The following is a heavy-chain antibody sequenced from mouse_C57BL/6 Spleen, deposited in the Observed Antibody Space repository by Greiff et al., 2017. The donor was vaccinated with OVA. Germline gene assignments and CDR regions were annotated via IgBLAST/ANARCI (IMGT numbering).Heavy chain of an antibody. Sequence: VQLQQSGPGLVQPSQSLSITCTVSGFSLTSYGVHWVRQSPGKGLEWLGVIWSGGSTDYNAAFISRLSISKDNSKSQVFFKMNSLQADDTAIYYCARNSPYYYGSSYIYAMDYWGQGTSVTVSS. CDR1: GFSLTSYG. V-gene: IGHV2-2*01. J-gene: IGHJ4*01. CDR3: ARNSPYYYGSSYIYAMDY. CDR2: IWSGGST. D-gene: IGHD1-1*01.